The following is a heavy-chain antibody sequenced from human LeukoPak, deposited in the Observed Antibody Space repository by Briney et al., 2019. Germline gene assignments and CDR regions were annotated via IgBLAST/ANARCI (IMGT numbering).Heavy chain of an antibody. D-gene: IGHD6-13*01. CDR2: INSDGSST. J-gene: IGHJ6*02. V-gene: IGHV3-74*01. Sequence: GGSLRLSCAASGFTFSSYWMHWVRQAPGKGLVWVSRINSDGSSTSYADSVKGRFTISRDNAKNTLYLQMNSLRAEDTAVYYCARVPNSSSLQGSYYYGMDVWGQGTTVTVSS. CDR1: GFTFSSYW. CDR3: ARVPNSSSLQGSYYYGMDV.